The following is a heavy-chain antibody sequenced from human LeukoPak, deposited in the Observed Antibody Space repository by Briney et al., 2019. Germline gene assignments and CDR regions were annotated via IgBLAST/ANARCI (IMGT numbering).Heavy chain of an antibody. J-gene: IGHJ4*02. V-gene: IGHV3-33*01. Sequence: GGSLRLSCAASGFTFSSYGMHWVRQAPGKGLEWVAVIWYDGSKKYYTDSVKGRFTISRDNSKNTLYLQLNSLGAEDTAMYYCARVSSCGWYVEYWGQGTLVTVSS. CDR3: ARVSSCGWYVEY. CDR1: GFTFSSYG. D-gene: IGHD6-19*01. CDR2: IWYDGSKK.